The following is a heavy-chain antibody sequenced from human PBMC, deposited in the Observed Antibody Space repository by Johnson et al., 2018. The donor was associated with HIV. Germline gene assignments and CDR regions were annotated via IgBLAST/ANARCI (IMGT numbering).Heavy chain of an antibody. CDR3: ARFYSSGWSDAFDI. D-gene: IGHD6-19*01. CDR2: IQQEGSVK. Sequence: VQLVESGGGVVQPGGSLRLSCAASGFTFSDYWMSWVRRAPGKGLEWVANIQQEGSVKYYVDSVKGRFTIARDNAKSSLYLQMNSLRAEDTAVYYCARFYSSGWSDAFDIWGQGTMVTVSS. V-gene: IGHV3-7*01. CDR1: GFTFSDYW. J-gene: IGHJ3*02.